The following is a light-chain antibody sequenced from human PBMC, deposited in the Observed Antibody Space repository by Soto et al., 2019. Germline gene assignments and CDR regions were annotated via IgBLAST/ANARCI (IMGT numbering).Light chain of an antibody. CDR3: SSYAGSSNV. Sequence: QSALTQPASLSGSPGQSITISCTGTSSDIGAYDYVSWFQQHPGKAPKLMISEVNNRPSGVTDRFSGTKSGNTASLTVCGLQAEDEADYYCSSYAGSSNVFGTGTKLTVL. CDR2: EVN. J-gene: IGLJ1*01. V-gene: IGLV2-14*01. CDR1: SSDIGAYDY.